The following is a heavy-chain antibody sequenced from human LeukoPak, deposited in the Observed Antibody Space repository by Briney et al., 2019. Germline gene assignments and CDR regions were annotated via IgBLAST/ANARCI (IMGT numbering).Heavy chain of an antibody. CDR1: GGSFSGYY. Sequence: SETLSLTCAVYGGSFSGYYWSWIRQPPGKGLEWIGEINHSGSTNYNPSLKSRVTISVDTSKNQFSLKLSSVTAADTAVYYCATGGYSYGFLDYYYGMDVWGQGTTVTVSS. CDR3: ATGGYSYGFLDYYYGMDV. D-gene: IGHD5-18*01. J-gene: IGHJ6*02. CDR2: INHSGST. V-gene: IGHV4-34*01.